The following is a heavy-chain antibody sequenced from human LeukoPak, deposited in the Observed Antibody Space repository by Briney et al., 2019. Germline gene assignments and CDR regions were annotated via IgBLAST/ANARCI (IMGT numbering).Heavy chain of an antibody. Sequence: SPTLSLTCTVADASISSSYWSCVRHPPRDGLEWIGYIYYSGSTTYNPSLKSRVTISVDTSKNQFSLKLSSVTAADTAVYYCARTQYYYDSSGYYPKPNFDYWGQGTLVTVSS. J-gene: IGHJ4*02. CDR3: ARTQYYYDSSGYYPKPNFDY. D-gene: IGHD3-22*01. CDR1: DASISSSY. V-gene: IGHV4-59*01. CDR2: IYYSGST.